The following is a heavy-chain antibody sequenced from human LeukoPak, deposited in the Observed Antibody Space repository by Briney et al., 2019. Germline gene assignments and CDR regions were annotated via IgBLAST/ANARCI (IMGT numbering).Heavy chain of an antibody. V-gene: IGHV5-51*01. CDR2: TYPGDSDT. CDR1: GYSFTYYW. J-gene: IGHJ4*02. D-gene: IGHD3-10*01. CDR3: SRHDYYASGRQPDY. Sequence: GESLKISCKCSGYSFTYYWIGGVRQMPGKGLEWMGITYPGDSDTRYNPSFQGQLTISTDKTISTAYLQWSSVKASDTGMYYCSRHDYYASGRQPDYWGQGTLVTVSS.